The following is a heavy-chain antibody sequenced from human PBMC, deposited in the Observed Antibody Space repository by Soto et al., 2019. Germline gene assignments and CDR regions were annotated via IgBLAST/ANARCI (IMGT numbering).Heavy chain of an antibody. V-gene: IGHV3-33*01. J-gene: IGHJ4*02. D-gene: IGHD3-22*01. CDR1: GFTFSSYG. Sequence: LSCAASGFTFSSYGMHWVRQAPGKGLEWVAVIWYDGSNKYYADSVKGRFTISRDNSKNTLYLQMNSLRAEDTAVYYCARDRGYYDSSGYYYFPGYWGQGTLVTVSS. CDR3: ARDRGYYDSSGYYYFPGY. CDR2: IWYDGSNK.